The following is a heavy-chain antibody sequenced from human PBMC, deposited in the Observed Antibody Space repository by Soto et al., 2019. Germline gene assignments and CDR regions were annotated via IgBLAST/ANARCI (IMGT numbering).Heavy chain of an antibody. CDR3: AKDNLDWLPHAFDI. CDR2: ISYDGSNK. V-gene: IGHV3-30*18. D-gene: IGHD3-9*01. J-gene: IGHJ3*02. Sequence: GGSLRLSCAASGFTFSSYGMHWVRQAPGKGLEWVAVISYDGSNKYYADSVKGRFTISRDNSKNTLYLQMNSLRAEDTAVYYCAKDNLDWLPHAFDIWGQGTMVTVSS. CDR1: GFTFSSYG.